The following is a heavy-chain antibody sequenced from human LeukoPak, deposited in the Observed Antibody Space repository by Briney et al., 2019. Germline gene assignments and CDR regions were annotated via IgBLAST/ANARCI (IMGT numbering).Heavy chain of an antibody. Sequence: GGSLRLSCAASGFTFDDYAMHWVRQVPGKGLERVSGISWNSGSIGYADSVKGRFTISRDNAKNSLYLQMNSLRAEDTALYYCACQLLGEAFDIWGQGTMVTVSS. CDR3: ACQLLGEAFDI. V-gene: IGHV3-9*01. D-gene: IGHD2-2*01. CDR1: GFTFDDYA. J-gene: IGHJ3*02. CDR2: ISWNSGSI.